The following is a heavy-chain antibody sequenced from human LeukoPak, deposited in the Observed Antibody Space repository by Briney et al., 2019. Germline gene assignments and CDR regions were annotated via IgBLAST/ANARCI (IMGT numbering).Heavy chain of an antibody. CDR2: INTDGSST. J-gene: IGHJ4*02. D-gene: IGHD3-3*01. Sequence: GESLKISCVASGFTFSKNWMHWVRQAPGEGLVWVSRINTDGSSTSYADSVKGRFTISRDNAKNTLYLQMNSLRAEDTAVYYCARYDFWSGYLDYWGQGTLVTVSS. CDR3: ARYDFWSGYLDY. CDR1: GFTFSKNW. V-gene: IGHV3-74*01.